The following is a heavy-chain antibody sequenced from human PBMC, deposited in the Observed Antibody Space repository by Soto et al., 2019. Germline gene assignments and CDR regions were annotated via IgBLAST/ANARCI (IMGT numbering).Heavy chain of an antibody. Sequence: GASVKVSCKASGYTFTGYYMHWVRQAPGQGLEWMGWINPNSGGTNYAQKFQGRVTMTRDTSISTAYMELSRLRSDDTAVYYCARDQDYDFWSGYNNWFDPWGQGTLVTVSP. CDR1: GYTFTGYY. CDR3: ARDQDYDFWSGYNNWFDP. CDR2: INPNSGGT. V-gene: IGHV1-2*02. J-gene: IGHJ5*02. D-gene: IGHD3-3*01.